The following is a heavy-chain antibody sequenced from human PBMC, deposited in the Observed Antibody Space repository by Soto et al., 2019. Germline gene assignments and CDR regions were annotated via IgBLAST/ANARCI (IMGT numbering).Heavy chain of an antibody. Sequence: ASVKVSCKASGYTFTSYGISWVRQAPGQGLEWMGRINASGGSTNYAQKLQGRVTMTRDTSTSTVYMELSSLRSEDTAVYYCARARRYSSSWSPFDYWGQGTLVTVSS. CDR2: INASGGST. V-gene: IGHV1-46*03. CDR1: GYTFTSYG. CDR3: ARARRYSSSWSPFDY. D-gene: IGHD6-13*01. J-gene: IGHJ4*02.